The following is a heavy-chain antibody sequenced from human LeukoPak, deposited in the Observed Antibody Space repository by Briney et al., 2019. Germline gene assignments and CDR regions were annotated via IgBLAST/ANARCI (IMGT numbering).Heavy chain of an antibody. CDR3: AREGITMVRGVIMLFDY. D-gene: IGHD3-10*01. J-gene: IGHJ4*02. V-gene: IGHV4-4*07. CDR1: GGSISSYY. CDR2: IYTSGST. Sequence: PSETLSLTCTVAGGSISSYYWSWIRQPAGKGLEWIGRIYTSGSTNYNPSLKSRVTMSVDTSKNQFSLKLSSVTAADTAVYYCAREGITMVRGVIMLFDYWGQGTLVTVSS.